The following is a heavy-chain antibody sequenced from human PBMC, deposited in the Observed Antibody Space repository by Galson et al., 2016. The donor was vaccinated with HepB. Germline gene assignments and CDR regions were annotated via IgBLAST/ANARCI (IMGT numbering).Heavy chain of an antibody. D-gene: IGHD4-11*01. CDR1: GYRFPTYG. V-gene: IGHV1-18*04. CDR2: NSANSGNT. J-gene: IGHJ4*02. Sequence: SVKVSCKASGYRFPTYGISWVRQAPGQGLEWLGWNSANSGNTIYAQKFQDRVTMTRDPSASTVYMDLRSLRSDDTAVYYCARDVQFRFDYWGQGTLVNVSS. CDR3: ARDVQFRFDY.